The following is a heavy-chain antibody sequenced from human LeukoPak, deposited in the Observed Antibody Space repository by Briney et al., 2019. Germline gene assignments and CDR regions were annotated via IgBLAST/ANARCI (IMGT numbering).Heavy chain of an antibody. CDR2: IYTSGST. Sequence: SETLSLTCTVSGGSISSYYWSWIRQPAGKGLEGIVRIYTSGSTNYNLSLKSRVTISVDTSKNQFSLKLRSVTAADTAVYYCAGEYYDFWSGYRYWGQGTLVTVSS. V-gene: IGHV4-4*07. CDR3: AGEYYDFWSGYRY. J-gene: IGHJ4*02. D-gene: IGHD3-3*01. CDR1: GGSISSYY.